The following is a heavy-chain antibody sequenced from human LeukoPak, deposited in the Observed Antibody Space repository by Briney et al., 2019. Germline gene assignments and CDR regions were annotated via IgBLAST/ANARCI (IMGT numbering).Heavy chain of an antibody. J-gene: IGHJ4*02. CDR1: GGTFSSYT. D-gene: IGHD3-22*01. CDR3: AFDYYDSSGYSDY. V-gene: IGHV1-69*02. CDR2: IIPILGIA. Sequence: SVKVSCKASGGTFSSYTISWVRQAPGQGLVWMGRIIPILGIANYAQKFQGRVTITADRSTSTAYMELSSLRSEDTAVYYCAFDYYDSSGYSDYWGQGTLVTVSS.